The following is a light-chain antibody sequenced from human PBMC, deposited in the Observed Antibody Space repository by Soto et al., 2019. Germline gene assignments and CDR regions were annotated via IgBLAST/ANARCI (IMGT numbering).Light chain of an antibody. CDR1: QGIHKY. CDR2: GAS. J-gene: IGKJ5*01. V-gene: IGKV1-17*03. Sequence: DIQMTQSPSAMSASVGDRVTITCRASQGIHKYLAWFQQKPGKVPKRLIYGASSLQSGVPSRFSGSGSGTEFTLTISSLQPEDFATYYCLQHNFYPPTVGQGTLLE. CDR3: LQHNFYPPT.